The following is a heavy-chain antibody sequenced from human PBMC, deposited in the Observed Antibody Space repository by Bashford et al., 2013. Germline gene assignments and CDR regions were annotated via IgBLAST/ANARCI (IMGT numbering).Heavy chain of an antibody. CDR1: GFTFSDHY. D-gene: IGHD3-3*01. V-gene: IGHV3-49*04. CDR2: TRSKAYGGTT. CDR3: TRNVGMEYWFDP. J-gene: IGHJ5*02. Sequence: GGSLRLSCAVSGFTFSDHYMDWVRQAPGKGLEWVGRTRSKAYGGTTEYAASVKGRFTISRDDSKSIAYLQMNSLKTEDTAVYYCTRNVGMEYWFDPWGQGTLVTVSS.